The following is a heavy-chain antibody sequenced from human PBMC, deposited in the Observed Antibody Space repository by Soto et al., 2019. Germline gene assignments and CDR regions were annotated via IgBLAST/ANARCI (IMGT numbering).Heavy chain of an antibody. CDR3: ARDRGLYGSGSYYYYYYGMDV. J-gene: IGHJ6*02. CDR2: TYYRSKWYN. CDR1: GDSVSSNSAA. Sequence: PSQTLSLTCAISGDSVSSNSAAWNWIRQSPSRGLEWLGRTYYRSKWYNDYAVSVKSRITINPDTSKNQFSLQLNSVTPEDTAVYYCARDRGLYGSGSYYYYYYGMDVWGQGTTVTVSS. V-gene: IGHV6-1*01. D-gene: IGHD3-10*01.